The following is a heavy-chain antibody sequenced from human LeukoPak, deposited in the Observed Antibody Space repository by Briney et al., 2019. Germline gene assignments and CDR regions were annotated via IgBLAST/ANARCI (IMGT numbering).Heavy chain of an antibody. V-gene: IGHV3-48*01. J-gene: IGHJ4*02. D-gene: IGHD3-3*01. CDR1: GFTFSSYS. Sequence: PGGSLRLSCAASGFTFSSYSMNWVRQAPGKGLEWVSYISSSSSTIYYADSVKGRYTISRDNAKNSLYLQMNSLRAEDTAVYYCASWTHYDFWRDYFDYWGQGTLVTVSS. CDR3: ASWTHYDFWRDYFDY. CDR2: ISSSSSTI.